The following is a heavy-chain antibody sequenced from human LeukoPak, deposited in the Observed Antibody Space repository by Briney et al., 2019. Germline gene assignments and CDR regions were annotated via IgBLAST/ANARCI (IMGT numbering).Heavy chain of an antibody. CDR3: AKDWSHRHYYYMDV. J-gene: IGHJ6*03. Sequence: GGSLRLSCAASGFAFSSYAMTWVRQAPGKGLVWVSGIGSGSGGRTYYADSVKGRFTISRDNSKNTLYLQMNSLRAEDTAVYYCAKDWSHRHYYYMDVWGKGTTVTVSS. D-gene: IGHD1-14*01. CDR1: GFAFSSYA. CDR2: IGSGSGGRT. V-gene: IGHV3-23*01.